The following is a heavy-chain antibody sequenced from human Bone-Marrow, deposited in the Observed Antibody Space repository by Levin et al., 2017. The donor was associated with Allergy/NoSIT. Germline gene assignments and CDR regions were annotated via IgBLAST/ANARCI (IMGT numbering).Heavy chain of an antibody. D-gene: IGHD6-13*01. V-gene: IGHV3-23*01. CDR1: GFTFSSYA. CDR3: AKDMIGASGSWPKWGVY. Sequence: GESLKISCAASGFTFSSYAMSWVRQAPGKGLEWVSAISGSGGSTYYADSVKGRFTISRDNSKNTLYLQMNSLRAEDTALYYCAKDMIGASGSWPKWGVYWGQGTLVTVSS. CDR2: ISGSGGST. J-gene: IGHJ4*02.